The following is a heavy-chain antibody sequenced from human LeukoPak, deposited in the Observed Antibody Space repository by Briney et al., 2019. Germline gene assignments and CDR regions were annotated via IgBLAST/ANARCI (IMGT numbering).Heavy chain of an antibody. CDR2: IDPNSGGT. V-gene: IGHV1-2*02. CDR3: AGSHGGNTIRNWFDP. D-gene: IGHD3-3*01. J-gene: IGHJ5*02. Sequence: ASVKVSCKASGYTFTGYYMHWVRQAPGQGLEWMGWIDPNSGGTNYAQKLQGRVTMTRDTSISTAYMELSRLRSDDTSVYYCAGSHGGNTIRNWFDPWGQGTLVTVSS. CDR1: GYTFTGYY.